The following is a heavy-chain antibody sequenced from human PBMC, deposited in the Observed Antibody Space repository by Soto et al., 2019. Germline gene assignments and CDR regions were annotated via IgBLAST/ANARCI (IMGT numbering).Heavy chain of an antibody. CDR3: AKDSVYDSSGYYPYYFDY. D-gene: IGHD3-22*01. Sequence: PGGSLRLSCAASGFTFGDYTMHWVRQAPGKGLEWVSLIDWDGGSTYYADSVKGRFTISRDNSKNSLYLQMNSLRTEDTAFYYCAKDSVYDSSGYYPYYFDYWGQGTLVTVSS. CDR1: GFTFGDYT. V-gene: IGHV3-43*01. CDR2: IDWDGGST. J-gene: IGHJ4*02.